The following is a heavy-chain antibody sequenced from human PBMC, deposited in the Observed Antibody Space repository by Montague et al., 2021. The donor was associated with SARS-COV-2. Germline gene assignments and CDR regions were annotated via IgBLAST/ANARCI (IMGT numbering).Heavy chain of an antibody. D-gene: IGHD3-3*01. CDR2: IYYSGSN. V-gene: IGHV4-39*01. Sequence: SESLSLTCIVSGGSISSSYYWGRIRQPPGKGLELIGSIYYSGSNYYNSSLKSRATIFVDTSKNQFSLKLSFVTAAATAVYYCARLGRDITIFGVYRGYFDFWGQGTLVTVSS. CDR3: ARLGRDITIFGVYRGYFDF. J-gene: IGHJ2*01. CDR1: GGSISSSYY.